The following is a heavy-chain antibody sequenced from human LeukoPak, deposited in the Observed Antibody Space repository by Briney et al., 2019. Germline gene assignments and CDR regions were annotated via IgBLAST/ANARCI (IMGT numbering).Heavy chain of an antibody. J-gene: IGHJ2*01. D-gene: IGHD3-16*01. CDR3: ARDGGPGRYFDL. Sequence: PSETLSPTCAVYGGSFSGYYWSWIRQPPGKGLEWIGEINHSGSTNYNPSLKSRVTISVDTSKNQFSLKLSSVTAADTAVYYCARDGGPGRYFDLWGRGTLVTVSS. V-gene: IGHV4-34*01. CDR1: GGSFSGYY. CDR2: INHSGST.